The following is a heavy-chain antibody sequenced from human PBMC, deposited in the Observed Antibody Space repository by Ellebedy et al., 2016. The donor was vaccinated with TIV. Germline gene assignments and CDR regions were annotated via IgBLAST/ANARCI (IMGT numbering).Heavy chain of an antibody. CDR2: INTDGSSS. D-gene: IGHD3-9*01. J-gene: IGHJ4*02. Sequence: GESLKISCVASGFTLSGYYMHWARQVPGTGLVWVARINTDGSSSNYADSVEGRFTISRDNAKKTLYLEMSGLRVEDTAVYYCARESVRYFDWDSWGQGTLVTV. CDR3: ARESVRYFDWDS. V-gene: IGHV3-74*01. CDR1: GFTLSGYY.